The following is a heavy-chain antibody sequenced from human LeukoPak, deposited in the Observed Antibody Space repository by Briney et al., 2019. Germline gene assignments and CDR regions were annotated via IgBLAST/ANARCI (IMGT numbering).Heavy chain of an antibody. V-gene: IGHV1-2*02. Sequence: ASVKVSCKASGYTFTGYYLHWVRQAPGQGLEWMGWINPNSGGTNYAQKFQGRVTMTRDTSISTAYMELSRLRSDDTAVYYCAREGLSSSLQSLWWFDPWGQGTLVTVSS. D-gene: IGHD6-6*01. CDR2: INPNSGGT. J-gene: IGHJ5*02. CDR1: GYTFTGYY. CDR3: AREGLSSSLQSLWWFDP.